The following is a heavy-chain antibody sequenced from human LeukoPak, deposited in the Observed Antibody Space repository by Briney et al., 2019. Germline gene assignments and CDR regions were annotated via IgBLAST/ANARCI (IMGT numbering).Heavy chain of an antibody. CDR3: ARALVVVAASDY. J-gene: IGHJ4*02. Sequence: GGSLRLSCAASGFTLSGYAMTWVRQAPGKGLEWVSSISSSSSYMYYGDSVKGRFTISRDNAKNSLYLQMNSLRAEDTAVYYCARALVVVAASDYWGQGTLITVSS. CDR1: GFTLSGYA. CDR2: ISSSSSYM. V-gene: IGHV3-21*06. D-gene: IGHD2-15*01.